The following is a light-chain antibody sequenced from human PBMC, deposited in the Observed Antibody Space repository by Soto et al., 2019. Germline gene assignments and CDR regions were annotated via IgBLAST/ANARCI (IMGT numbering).Light chain of an antibody. CDR1: QDIKNY. CDR3: QQYYSLPFA. Sequence: VISMTQSPSLLSASTGDRVTISCRMSQDIKNYLAWYQQRPGKAPALLIYSASTLQNGVPSRFSGSWSGTDFTLTISRLQSEDFATYYCQQYYSLPFAFGPGTKVDV. V-gene: IGKV1D-8*01. CDR2: SAS. J-gene: IGKJ3*01.